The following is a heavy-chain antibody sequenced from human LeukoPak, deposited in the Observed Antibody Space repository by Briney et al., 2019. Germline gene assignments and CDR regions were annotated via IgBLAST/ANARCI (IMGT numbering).Heavy chain of an antibody. Sequence: GASVKVSCKASGYTFTKYGLTWVRQAPGQGLEWMGRIFFTLGSGTYAQKLQGRIKISADRDTNTAYMELTNLTPEDTATYYCAQVDHDRAPYSQRGPQNWFDPWGQGTRVTVSS. CDR2: IFFTLGSG. J-gene: IGHJ5*02. CDR1: GYTFTKYG. V-gene: IGHV1-69*04. D-gene: IGHD2-21*01. CDR3: AQVDHDRAPYSQRGPQNWFDP.